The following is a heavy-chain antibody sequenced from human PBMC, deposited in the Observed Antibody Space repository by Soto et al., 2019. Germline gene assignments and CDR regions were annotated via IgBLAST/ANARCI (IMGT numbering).Heavy chain of an antibody. J-gene: IGHJ5*02. CDR3: ARDGRPRVSRTGSSSTNWFDP. CDR1: GFTFSSYG. CDR2: IWYEGSNK. V-gene: IGHV3-33*01. Sequence: QVQLVESGGGVVQPGRSLRLSCAASGFTFSSYGMHWVRQAPGKGLEGVAVIWYEGSNKYYADSVKGRFTISRDNSKNKLYLKMSSRRAEETAVYYCARDGRPRVSRTGSSSTNWFDPWGQGTLVIVIS. D-gene: IGHD1-1*01.